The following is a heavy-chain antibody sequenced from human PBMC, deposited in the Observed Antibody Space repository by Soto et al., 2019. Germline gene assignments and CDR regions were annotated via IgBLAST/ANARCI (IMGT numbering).Heavy chain of an antibody. J-gene: IGHJ5*02. CDR3: ARVVPGAEDWFGP. V-gene: IGHV1-18*01. Sequence: QFQLVQSGGEVKSPGASVKVSCKTSGYTFSNYGITWLRQAPGKHLEWLGRISLYSDGTNYAQKFQGIVSLTRDTSTTTAYMELRSLGSDDTAVYYCARVVPGAEDWFGPWGQGTMLTVTS. CDR2: ISLYSDGT. D-gene: IGHD2-2*01. CDR1: GYTFSNYG.